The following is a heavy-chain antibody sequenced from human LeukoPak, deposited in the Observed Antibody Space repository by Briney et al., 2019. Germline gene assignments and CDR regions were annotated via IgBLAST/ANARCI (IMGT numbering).Heavy chain of an antibody. Sequence: ASETLSLTRTVSGGSISSYYWSWIRQPPGKGLEWIGYIYYSGSTNHNPSLKSRVTISVDTSKNQFSLKLSSVTAADTAVYYCARDSGIAVAGTNYFDYWGQGTLVTVSS. CDR3: ARDSGIAVAGTNYFDY. CDR1: GGSISSYY. J-gene: IGHJ4*02. CDR2: IYYSGST. V-gene: IGHV4-59*01. D-gene: IGHD6-19*01.